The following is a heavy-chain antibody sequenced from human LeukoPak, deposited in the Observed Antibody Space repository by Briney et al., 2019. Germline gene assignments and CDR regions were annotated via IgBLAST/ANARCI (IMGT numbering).Heavy chain of an antibody. CDR3: ARADPNASGYFYRFNWFDP. J-gene: IGHJ5*02. D-gene: IGHD3-10*01. CDR2: IYSSGST. Sequence: PSETLSLTCTVSGGSMSSYYWNWVRQPPGKGLEWIGNIYSSGSTGYNPSLKSRVTISLDTSKFQFSLRLNSVTAADTAVYYCARADPNASGYFYRFNWFDPWGQGTLVTVSS. V-gene: IGHV4-59*01. CDR1: GGSMSSYY.